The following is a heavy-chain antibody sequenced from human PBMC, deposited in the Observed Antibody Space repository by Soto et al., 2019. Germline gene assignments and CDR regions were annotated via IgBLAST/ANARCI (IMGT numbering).Heavy chain of an antibody. Sequence: QVQLVQSGAEVKKPGASVKVSCKASGYTFTGYYMHWVRQAPGQGLEWMGWINPNSGGTNYAQKFQGRVNMTRDTSISTAYMELSRLRSDDTAVYYCARVRWGVVPAAKYNWFDPWGQGTLVTVSS. J-gene: IGHJ5*02. D-gene: IGHD2-2*01. CDR1: GYTFTGYY. V-gene: IGHV1-2*02. CDR3: ARVRWGVVPAAKYNWFDP. CDR2: INPNSGGT.